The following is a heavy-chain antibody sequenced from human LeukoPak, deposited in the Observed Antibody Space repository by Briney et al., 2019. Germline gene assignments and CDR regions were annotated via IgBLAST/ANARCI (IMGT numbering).Heavy chain of an antibody. D-gene: IGHD2-2*01. V-gene: IGHV1-18*01. CDR1: GYTFPSYG. J-gene: IGHJ6*02. CDR3: ARDGDWCSSTSCYSSYYYYYGMDV. Sequence: ASVKVSCQASGYTFPSYGISWVRPAPGQGLEWMGWISAYNGNTNYAQKLQGRVTMTTDTSTSTAYMELRSLRSDDTAVYYCARDGDWCSSTSCYSSYYYYYGMDVWGQGTTVTVSS. CDR2: ISAYNGNT.